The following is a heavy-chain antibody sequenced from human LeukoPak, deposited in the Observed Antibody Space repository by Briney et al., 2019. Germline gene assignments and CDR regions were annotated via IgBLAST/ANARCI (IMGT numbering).Heavy chain of an antibody. CDR2: INPSGGST. Sequence: ASVKVSCKSSGYTFINYYMHWVRQAPGQGLEWMGIINPSGGSTSYAQKFQGRVTMTRDTSTSTVYMELSSLRSEDTAVYYCARGGQQPFDYWGQGTLVTVSS. CDR3: ARGGQQPFDY. CDR1: GYTFINYY. V-gene: IGHV1-46*01. J-gene: IGHJ4*02. D-gene: IGHD6-13*01.